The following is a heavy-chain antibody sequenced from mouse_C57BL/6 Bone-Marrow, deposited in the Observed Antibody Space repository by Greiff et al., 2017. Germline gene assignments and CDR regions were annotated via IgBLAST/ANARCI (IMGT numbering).Heavy chain of an antibody. CDR3: AREAISTVVATDWYFDV. CDR2: IYPRSGNT. Sequence: QVQLKESGAELARPGASVKLSCKASGYTFTSSGISWVKQRTGQGLEWIGEIYPRSGNTYYNEKFKGKATLTADKSSSTAYMELRSLTSEDSAVYFCAREAISTVVATDWYFDVWGTGTTVTVSS. CDR1: GYTFTSSG. D-gene: IGHD1-1*01. J-gene: IGHJ1*03. V-gene: IGHV1-81*01.